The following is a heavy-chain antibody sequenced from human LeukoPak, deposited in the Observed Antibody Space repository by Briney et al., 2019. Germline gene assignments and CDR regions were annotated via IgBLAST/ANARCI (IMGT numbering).Heavy chain of an antibody. Sequence: ASVKVSCKASGYTFTSYGISWVRQAPGQGLEWMGWISAYNGNTNYAQKLQGRVTMTTDTSTSTAYMELRSLRSDDTAVYYCARVGNIGDDYGDSSEFDYWGQGTLVTASS. CDR1: GYTFTSYG. CDR3: ARVGNIGDDYGDSSEFDY. D-gene: IGHD4-17*01. CDR2: ISAYNGNT. V-gene: IGHV1-18*01. J-gene: IGHJ4*02.